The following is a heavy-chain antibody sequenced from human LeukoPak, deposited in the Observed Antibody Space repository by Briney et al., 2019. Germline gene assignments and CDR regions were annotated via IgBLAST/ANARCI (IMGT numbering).Heavy chain of an antibody. CDR1: GYIFTGYY. CDR2: INPNSGGT. V-gene: IGHV1-2*02. D-gene: IGHD3-9*01. Sequence: ASVKVSCKASGYIFTGYYMHWVRQAPGQGLEWMGWINPNSGGTNYAQKFQGGVTMTRDTSISTAYMELSRLRSDDTAVYYCARAYYDILTGYENFDYWGQGTLVTVSS. J-gene: IGHJ4*02. CDR3: ARAYYDILTGYENFDY.